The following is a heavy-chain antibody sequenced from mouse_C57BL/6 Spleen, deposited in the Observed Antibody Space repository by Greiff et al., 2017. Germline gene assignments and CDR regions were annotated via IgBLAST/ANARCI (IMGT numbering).Heavy chain of an antibody. V-gene: IGHV3-6*01. CDR1: GYSITSGYY. Sequence: DVQLQESGPGLVKPSQSLSLTCSVTGYSITSGYYWNWIRQPPGNKLEWMGYRSYDGSNNYNPSLKNRISITRDTSKNQFFLKLNSVTTEDTATYYCARGPMDYWGQGTSVTVSS. J-gene: IGHJ4*01. CDR3: ARGPMDY. CDR2: RSYDGSN.